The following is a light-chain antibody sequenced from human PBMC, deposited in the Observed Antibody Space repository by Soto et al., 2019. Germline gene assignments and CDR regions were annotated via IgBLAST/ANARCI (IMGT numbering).Light chain of an antibody. CDR2: AAS. Sequence: DIQMTQSPSSLSTSVGDRVTITCRASQAISIYLAWYQQKPGKVPKLLIYAASTLPSGVPSRFSGSGSGTDFTLTISSLQPEDVATYYCQKYNSAPPTFGQGTKVEIK. J-gene: IGKJ1*01. CDR3: QKYNSAPPT. V-gene: IGKV1-27*01. CDR1: QAISIY.